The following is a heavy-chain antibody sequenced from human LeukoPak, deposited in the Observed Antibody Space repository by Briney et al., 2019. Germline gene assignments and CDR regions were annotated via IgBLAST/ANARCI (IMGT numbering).Heavy chain of an antibody. D-gene: IGHD3-10*01. CDR3: ARGVLLWFGELFGYMDV. V-gene: IGHV4-59*01. J-gene: IGHJ6*03. CDR2: IYYSGST. CDR1: GGSISSYY. Sequence: SETLSLTCTVSGGSISSYYWSWIRQPPGKGLEWIGYIYYSGSTNYNPSLKSRVTISVDTSKNQFSLKLSSVTAADTAVYYCARGVLLWFGELFGYMDVWGKGTTVTVSS.